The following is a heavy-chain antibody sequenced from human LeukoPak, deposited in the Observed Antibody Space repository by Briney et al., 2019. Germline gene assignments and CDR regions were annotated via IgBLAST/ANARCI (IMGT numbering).Heavy chain of an antibody. D-gene: IGHD3-3*01. CDR1: GGTFSSYA. CDR2: IIPIFGTA. Sequence: SVKVSCKASGGTFSSYAISWVRQAPGQGLEWMGGIIPIFGTANYAQKFQGRVTITADESTSTAYMELSSLRSEDTAVFYCARDKGPIFGVAPPSPNYYMDVWGKGTTVTVSS. V-gene: IGHV1-69*13. CDR3: ARDKGPIFGVAPPSPNYYMDV. J-gene: IGHJ6*03.